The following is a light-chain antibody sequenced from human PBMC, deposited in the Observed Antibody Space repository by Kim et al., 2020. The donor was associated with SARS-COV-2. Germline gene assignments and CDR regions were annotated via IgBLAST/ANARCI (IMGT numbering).Light chain of an antibody. Sequence: SASEGDRVTITCGASQDISSWLGWYQQKPGKAPKVLIYEASKLQSGVPSRCSGSGSGTDFTLTINSLQPEDFAKYYCQQTHSFPLTFGGETKLEIK. CDR3: QQTHSFPLT. CDR2: EAS. V-gene: IGKV1D-12*01. CDR1: QDISSW. J-gene: IGKJ4*01.